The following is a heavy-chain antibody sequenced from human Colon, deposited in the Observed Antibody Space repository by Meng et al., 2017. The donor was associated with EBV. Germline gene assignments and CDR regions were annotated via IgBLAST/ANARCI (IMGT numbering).Heavy chain of an antibody. V-gene: IGHV4-61*03. CDR2: MYDSGSA. CDR3: AYYFVGRGGTGS. Sequence: QGPGPGSGSLSGTRSLTCSLPGGSVSSNVYHWSWIRQPPGKGLEWIACMYDSGSAKYNPSLNSRVTISIDTTRNHFVLKLTSVTAADTAVYYCAYYFVGRGGTGSWGQGTLVTVSS. CDR1: GGSVSSNVYH. D-gene: IGHD2-8*02. J-gene: IGHJ5*02.